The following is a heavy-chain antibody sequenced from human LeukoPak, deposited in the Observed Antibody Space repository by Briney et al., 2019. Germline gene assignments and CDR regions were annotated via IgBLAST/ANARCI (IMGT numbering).Heavy chain of an antibody. Sequence: GGSLRLSCAASGFTFSSYSMNWVRQAPGKGLEWVSSISSSSSYIYYADSVKGRFTISRDNAKNSLYLQMNSLRAEDTAVYYCARVVRTTEVVPAAKWPNPRNYGMDVWGQGTTVTVSS. V-gene: IGHV3-21*01. J-gene: IGHJ6*02. CDR3: ARVVRTTEVVPAAKWPNPRNYGMDV. D-gene: IGHD2-2*01. CDR2: ISSSSSYI. CDR1: GFTFSSYS.